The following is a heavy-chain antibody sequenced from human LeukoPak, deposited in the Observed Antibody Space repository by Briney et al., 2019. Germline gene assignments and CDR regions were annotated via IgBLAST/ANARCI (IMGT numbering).Heavy chain of an antibody. V-gene: IGHV4-4*09. J-gene: IGHJ4*02. CDR2: IYTSGST. D-gene: IGHD6-13*01. CDR3: ARRSQAAAGSYYFDY. CDR1: GGSISSYY. Sequence: PSETLSLTCTVSGGSISSYYWSWIRQPPGKGLEWIGYIYTSGSTNYNPSHKSRVTISVDTSKNQFSLKLSSVTAADTAVYYCARRSQAAAGSYYFDYWGQGTLVTVSS.